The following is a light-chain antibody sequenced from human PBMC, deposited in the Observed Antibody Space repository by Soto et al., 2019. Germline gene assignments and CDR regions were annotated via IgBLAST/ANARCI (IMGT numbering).Light chain of an antibody. CDR2: AAS. V-gene: IGKV1-39*01. CDR3: QQSYSTPYT. J-gene: IGKJ2*01. Sequence: DIQMTQSPSSLSASVGDRVTITCRASQSITSYLNWYQHKPGKAPKLLIYAASSLQSGVPSRFSGSASGTDFTLTISSLQPEDFATYYCQQSYSTPYTFGQGTKLEIK. CDR1: QSITSY.